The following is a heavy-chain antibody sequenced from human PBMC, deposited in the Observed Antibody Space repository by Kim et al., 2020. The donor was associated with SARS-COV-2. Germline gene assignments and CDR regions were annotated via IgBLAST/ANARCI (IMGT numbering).Heavy chain of an antibody. V-gene: IGHV3-30*03. CDR1: GFLLSRFG. CDR2: ISYDGSVQ. CDR3: VSGAVAGNDAFDI. Sequence: GGSLRLSCVASGFLLSRFGIHWVRQAPGKGLEWVTTISYDGSVQYYGDSVKGRFTISRDNSNNKVFLQMSNLRDEDTAVYYCVSGAVAGNDAFDIWGQGTMVIVSS. D-gene: IGHD6-19*01. J-gene: IGHJ3*02.